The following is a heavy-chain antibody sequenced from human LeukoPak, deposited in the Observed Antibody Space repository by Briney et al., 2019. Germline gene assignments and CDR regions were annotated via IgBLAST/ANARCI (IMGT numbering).Heavy chain of an antibody. J-gene: IGHJ4*02. Sequence: ASVKVSCKASGYTFTGYYMHWVRQAPGQGLEWMGWINPNSGGTNYAQKFQGRVTMTRDTSISTAYMELSRLRSDDTAVYYCARDLGSSGSYFPFDYWGQGTLVTVSS. V-gene: IGHV1-2*02. CDR2: INPNSGGT. D-gene: IGHD1-26*01. CDR3: ARDLGSSGSYFPFDY. CDR1: GYTFTGYY.